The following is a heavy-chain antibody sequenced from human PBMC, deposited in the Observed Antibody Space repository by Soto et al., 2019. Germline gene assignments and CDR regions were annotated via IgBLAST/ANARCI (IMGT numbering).Heavy chain of an antibody. CDR2: IYDSGSP. J-gene: IGHJ6*02. Sequence: SETLSLTCTVSGASISSGDYFWSWIRQPPGKGLEWIGYIYDSGSPYYNPSLKSRVSMSLDTSKNQFSLNLSSVTAADTAVYYCARGRSYGMDVWGQGXTVTVSS. CDR3: ARGRSYGMDV. CDR1: GASISSGDYF. D-gene: IGHD4-17*01. V-gene: IGHV4-30-4*01.